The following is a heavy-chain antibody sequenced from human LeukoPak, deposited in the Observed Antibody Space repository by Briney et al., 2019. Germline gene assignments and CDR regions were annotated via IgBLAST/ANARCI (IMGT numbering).Heavy chain of an antibody. CDR3: VKDLGRYRNNCFDY. Sequence: GGSLRLSCAASGFTFSSYAMSWVRQAPEKGLEWVSTISGSGGGTYYADSVKGRFTISRDDSKNTLYLQMNSLRAEDTAVYYRVKDLGRYRNNCFDYWGQGTLVTVSS. CDR2: ISGSGGGT. J-gene: IGHJ4*02. V-gene: IGHV3-23*01. D-gene: IGHD1-26*01. CDR1: GFTFSSYA.